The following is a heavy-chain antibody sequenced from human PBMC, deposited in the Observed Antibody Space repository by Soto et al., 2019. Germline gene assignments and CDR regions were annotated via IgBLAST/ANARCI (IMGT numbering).Heavy chain of an antibody. Sequence: QLQLQESGSGLVKPSQTLSLTCAVSGGSISSGGYSWSWIRQPPGKGLEWIGYIYHSGSTYYNPSPQRPVAIPVDRSENQFALKLSSVTAADTAVYYCAKAGGLGAVAADYWGQGTLVTVSS. CDR2: IYHSGST. J-gene: IGHJ4*02. CDR1: GGSISSGGYS. D-gene: IGHD6-19*01. CDR3: AKAGGLGAVAADY. V-gene: IGHV4-30-2*01.